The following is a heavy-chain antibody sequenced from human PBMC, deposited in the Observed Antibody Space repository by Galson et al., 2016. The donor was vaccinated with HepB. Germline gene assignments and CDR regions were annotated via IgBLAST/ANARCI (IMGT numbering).Heavy chain of an antibody. CDR1: GFTFSSYA. D-gene: IGHD5-12*01. V-gene: IGHV3-23*01. J-gene: IGHJ6*02. CDR2: ISGSGGTT. CDR3: AKPVGTGYEWYYYYAMDV. Sequence: SLRLSCAASGFTFSSYAMTWVRQAPGKGLEWVAAISGSGGTTYYADSVKGRFTISRDNSKNTLYLHMNSLRAEDTAVYHCAKPVGTGYEWYYYYAMDVWGPGTTGTGSS.